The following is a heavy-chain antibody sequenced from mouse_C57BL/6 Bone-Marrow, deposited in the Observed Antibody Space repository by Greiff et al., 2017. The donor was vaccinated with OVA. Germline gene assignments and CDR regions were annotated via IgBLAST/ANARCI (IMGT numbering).Heavy chain of an antibody. J-gene: IGHJ4*01. CDR3: ARIGPNYYGRDY. V-gene: IGHV1-52*01. Sequence: QVQLQQPGAELVRPGSSVKLSCKASGYTFTSYWMHWVKQRPIQGLEWIGNIDPSDSETHYNQKFKDKATLTVDKSSSTAYMQLSSLTSEDSAVYYCARIGPNYYGRDYWGQGTSVTVSS. CDR1: GYTFTSYW. CDR2: IDPSDSET.